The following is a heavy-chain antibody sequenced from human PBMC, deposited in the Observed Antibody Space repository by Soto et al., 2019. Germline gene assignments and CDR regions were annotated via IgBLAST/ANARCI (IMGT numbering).Heavy chain of an antibody. V-gene: IGHV1-69*13. CDR2: IIPIFGTA. D-gene: IGHD3-22*01. CDR3: AREWGDYDSSGYPKPFDY. J-gene: IGHJ4*02. CDR1: GGTFSSYA. Sequence: ASVKVSCKASGGTFSSYAISWVRQAPGQGLEWMGGIIPIFGTANYAQKFQGRVTITADESTSTAYMELSSLRSEDTAVYYCAREWGDYDSSGYPKPFDYWGQGTLVTVSS.